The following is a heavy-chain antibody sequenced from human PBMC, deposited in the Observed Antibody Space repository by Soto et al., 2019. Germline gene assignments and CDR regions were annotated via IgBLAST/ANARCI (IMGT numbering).Heavy chain of an antibody. J-gene: IGHJ4*02. Sequence: QVQLQQWGARLLKPSETLSLTCAVYGGSFSGYYWSWIRQPPGKGLEWIGEINHSGSTNYNPSLKSRVTISVDTSKNQFSLKLSSVTAADTAVYYCARAGQILRYFDWLGAGDYWGQGTLVTVSS. CDR2: INHSGST. D-gene: IGHD3-9*01. CDR3: ARAGQILRYFDWLGAGDY. CDR1: GGSFSGYY. V-gene: IGHV4-34*01.